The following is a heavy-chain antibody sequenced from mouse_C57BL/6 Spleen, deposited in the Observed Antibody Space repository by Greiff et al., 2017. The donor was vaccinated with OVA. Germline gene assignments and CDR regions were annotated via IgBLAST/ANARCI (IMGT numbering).Heavy chain of an antibody. J-gene: IGHJ4*01. V-gene: IGHV6-3*01. CDR2: IRLKSDNYAT. CDR3: TRIYYGSSYAMDY. D-gene: IGHD1-1*01. CDR1: GFTFSNYW. Sequence: DVKLQESGGGLVQPGGSMKLSCVASGFTFSNYWMNWVRQSPEKGLEWVAQIRLKSDNYATHYAESVKGRFTISRDDSKSSVYLQMNNLRAEDTGIYYCTRIYYGSSYAMDYWGQGTSVTVSS.